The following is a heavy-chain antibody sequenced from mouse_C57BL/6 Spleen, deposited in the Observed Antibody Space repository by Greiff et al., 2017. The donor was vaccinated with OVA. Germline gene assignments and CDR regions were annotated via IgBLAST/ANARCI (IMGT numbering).Heavy chain of an antibody. D-gene: IGHD1-1*01. CDR3: TRESITTVVDY. Sequence: EVQLQQSGTVLARPGASVKMSCKPSGYTFTSYWMHWVKQRPGQGLEWIGAIYPGNSDTSYNQKFKGKAKLTAVTSASTAYMELSSLTNEDSAVYYCTRESITTVVDYWGQGTTLTVSS. J-gene: IGHJ2*01. CDR1: GYTFTSYW. V-gene: IGHV1-5*01. CDR2: IYPGNSDT.